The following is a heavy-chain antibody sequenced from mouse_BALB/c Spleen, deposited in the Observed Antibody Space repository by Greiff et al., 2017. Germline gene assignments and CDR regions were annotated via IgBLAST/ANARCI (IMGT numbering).Heavy chain of an antibody. J-gene: IGHJ3*01. CDR3: ARPKLAGINWVAY. CDR1: GFTFSSYT. CDR2: ISNGGGST. D-gene: IGHD4-1*01. V-gene: IGHV5-12-2*01. Sequence: EVKLVESGGGLVQPGGSLKLSCAASGFTFSSYTMSWVRQTPEKRLEWVAYISNGGGSTYYPDTVKGRFTISRDNAKNTLYLQMSSLKSEDTAMYYCARPKLAGINWVAYWGQGTLVTVSA.